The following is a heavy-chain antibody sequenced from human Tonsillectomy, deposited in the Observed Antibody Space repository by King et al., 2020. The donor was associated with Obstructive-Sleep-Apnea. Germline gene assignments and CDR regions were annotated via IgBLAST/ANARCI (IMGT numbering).Heavy chain of an antibody. CDR1: GYTFTNYD. J-gene: IGHJ5*02. V-gene: IGHV1-8*01. D-gene: IGHD6-25*01. Sequence: VQLVESGAEVKKPGASVKVSCKASGYTFTNYDINWVRQATGQGLEWMGWRNPNSGNIGYAQKFQGRVIMTRNTSISTAYMELSSLRSHDTAVYYCARRSGLKYSWFDPWGQGTRVTVSS. CDR3: ARRSGLKYSWFDP. CDR2: RNPNSGNI.